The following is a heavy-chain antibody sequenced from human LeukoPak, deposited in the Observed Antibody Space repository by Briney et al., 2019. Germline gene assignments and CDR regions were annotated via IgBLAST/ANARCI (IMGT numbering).Heavy chain of an antibody. V-gene: IGHV1-2*06. CDR2: INPNSGGT. CDR1: GYTFTGYY. D-gene: IGHD3-22*01. Sequence: ASVKVSCKASGYTFTGYYMHWVRQAPGQGREWMGRINPNSGGTNYAQKFQGRVTMTRDTSISTAYMELSRLRSDDTAVYYCASIRRIYDSSGSSFDYWGQGTLVTVSS. CDR3: ASIRRIYDSSGSSFDY. J-gene: IGHJ4*02.